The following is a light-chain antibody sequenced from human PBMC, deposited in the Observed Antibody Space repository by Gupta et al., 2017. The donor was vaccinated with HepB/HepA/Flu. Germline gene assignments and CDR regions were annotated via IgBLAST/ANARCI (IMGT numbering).Light chain of an antibody. CDR1: QSISSY. CDR2: AAS. Sequence: DIQMTQSPSSLSASVGDRVTITCQASQSISSYLNWYQQKPGKAPKLLIYAASSLQTGVPSRFSGSGSGTDFTLTISSLQPEDFATYYCRQSYSTSLTFGGGTKVEIK. V-gene: IGKV1-39*01. CDR3: RQSYSTSLT. J-gene: IGKJ4*01.